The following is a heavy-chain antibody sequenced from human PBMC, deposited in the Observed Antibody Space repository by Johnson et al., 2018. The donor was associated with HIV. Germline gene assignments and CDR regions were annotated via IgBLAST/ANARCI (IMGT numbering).Heavy chain of an antibody. J-gene: IGHJ3*02. CDR1: GLTFSSYW. CDR2: INSDGSST. CDR3: ARSQGRSGRGAFDI. D-gene: IGHD6-19*01. V-gene: IGHV3-74*01. Sequence: VQLVESGGGLVQPGGSLRLSCAASGLTFSSYWMHWVRQAPGKGLVWVSRINSDGSSTSYADSVKGRFTISRDNAKNSLYLQMNSLRAEDTALYYCARSQGRSGRGAFDIWGQGTMVTVSS.